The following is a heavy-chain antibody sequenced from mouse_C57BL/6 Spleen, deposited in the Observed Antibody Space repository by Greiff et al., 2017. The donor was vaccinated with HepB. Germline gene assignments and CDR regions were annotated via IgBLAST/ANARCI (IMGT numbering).Heavy chain of an antibody. CDR3: ALGFAY. CDR2: INPSTGGT. J-gene: IGHJ3*01. CDR1: GYSFTGYY. V-gene: IGHV1-42*01. Sequence: EVHLVESGPELVKPGASVKISCKASGYSFTGYYMNWVKQSPEKSLEWIGEINPSTGGTTYNQKFKAKATLTVDKSSSTAYMQLKSLTSEDSAVYYCALGFAYWGQGTLVTVSA.